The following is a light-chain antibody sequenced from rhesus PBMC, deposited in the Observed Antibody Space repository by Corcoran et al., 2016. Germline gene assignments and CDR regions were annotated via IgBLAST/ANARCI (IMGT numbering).Light chain of an antibody. J-gene: IGKJ3*01. Sequence: DIQMTQSPSSLSASVGDTVTITCRASQGISSYLNWFQQKPGKAPKLLIYAATTLQSGVPSRFSGSGSGPDFPLPISSLQPDDFATYYFHQYNSYPPFAFVPWTKLDIK. CDR1: QGISSY. CDR2: AAT. CDR3: HQYNSYPPFA. V-gene: IGKV1-28*02.